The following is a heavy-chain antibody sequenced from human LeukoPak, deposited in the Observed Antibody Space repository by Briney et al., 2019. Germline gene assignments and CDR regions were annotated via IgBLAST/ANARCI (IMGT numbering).Heavy chain of an antibody. V-gene: IGHV3-64*01. CDR2: ISSNGGST. CDR1: GFTFSSYA. Sequence: GGSLRLSCAGSGFTFSSYAMHWVRQAPGKGLEYVSAISSNGGSTYYANSVKGRFIISRDNSKNTLYLQMGSLRAEDMAVYYCATIGSIGYWGQGTLVTGSS. CDR3: ATIGSIGY. J-gene: IGHJ4*02. D-gene: IGHD1-14*01.